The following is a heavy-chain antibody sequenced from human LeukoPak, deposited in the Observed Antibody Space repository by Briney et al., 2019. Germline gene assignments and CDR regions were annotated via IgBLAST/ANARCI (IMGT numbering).Heavy chain of an antibody. J-gene: IGHJ4*02. D-gene: IGHD6-13*01. CDR3: ARDLELGSSWYYPYFDY. CDR2: ISSSSSYI. V-gene: IGHV3-21*05. CDR1: GFTFSSYS. Sequence: GGSLRLSCAASGFTFSSYSMNWVRQAPGKGLEWVSYISSSSSYIYYADSVKGRFTISRDNAKNSLYLQMNSLRAEDTAVYYCARDLELGSSWYYPYFDYWGQGTLVTVSS.